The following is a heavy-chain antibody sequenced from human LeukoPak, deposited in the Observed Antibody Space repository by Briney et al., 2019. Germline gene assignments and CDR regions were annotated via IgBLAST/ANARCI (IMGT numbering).Heavy chain of an antibody. Sequence: SQTLSLTCTVSGGSISSGGYYWSWIRQHPGKGLEWIGYIYYRGSTYYNPSLKSRVTISVDTSKNQFSLKLSSVTAAETAVYYCARGYCSGGSCYWFDYWGRGTLVTVSS. CDR2: IYYRGST. CDR3: ARGYCSGGSCYWFDY. D-gene: IGHD2-15*01. J-gene: IGHJ4*02. CDR1: GGSISSGGYY. V-gene: IGHV4-31*03.